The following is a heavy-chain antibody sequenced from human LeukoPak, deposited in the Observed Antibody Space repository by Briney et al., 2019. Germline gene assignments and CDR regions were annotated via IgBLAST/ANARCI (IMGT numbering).Heavy chain of an antibody. CDR1: GYTFTGYY. CDR3: ATLLSDPRYSGSYYFDY. V-gene: IGHV1-2*02. Sequence: GASVKVSCKASGYTFTGYYMHWVRQAPGQGLEWMGWINPNSGGTNYAQKFQGRVTMTRDTSISTAYMELSRLRSDDTAVYYCATLLSDPRYSGSYYFDYWGQGTLVTVSS. J-gene: IGHJ4*02. CDR2: INPNSGGT. D-gene: IGHD1-26*01.